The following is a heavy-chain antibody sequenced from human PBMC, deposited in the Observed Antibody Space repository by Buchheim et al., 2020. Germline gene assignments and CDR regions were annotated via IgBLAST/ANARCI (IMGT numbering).Heavy chain of an antibody. CDR1: GFKFNNYA. V-gene: IGHV3-23*01. Sequence: EVQLLESGGGLVHPGGSQRLSCSASGFKFNNYAMTWVRQAPGQGLAWVATVSGSGGSTFYADSVKGRFTISRDNSKSTLYLQMNSLRLEDTAVYYWGHSWWRNGYTWGQGT. CDR2: VSGSGGST. CDR3: GHSWWRNGYT. D-gene: IGHD5-24*01. J-gene: IGHJ4*02.